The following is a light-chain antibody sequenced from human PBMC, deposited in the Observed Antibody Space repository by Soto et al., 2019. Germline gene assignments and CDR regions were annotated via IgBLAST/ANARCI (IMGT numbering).Light chain of an antibody. V-gene: IGKV1-5*03. CDR2: KAS. CDR3: QQYTSYSPYT. Sequence: DIPMTQSPSTLSASVGDRVTVTCRASQNINSWLAWYQQKPGKAPKLLIYKASTLESGVPSRFSGSGSGTDFTLTINSLQPDDFATYYCQQYTSYSPYTFGQGTKREI. CDR1: QNINSW. J-gene: IGKJ2*01.